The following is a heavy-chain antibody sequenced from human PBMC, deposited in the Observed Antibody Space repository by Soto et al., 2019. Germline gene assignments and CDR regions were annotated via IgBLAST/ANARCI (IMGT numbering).Heavy chain of an antibody. D-gene: IGHD3-22*01. Sequence: PGGSLRLSCAVSGITVSGKKYITWVRQAPGKGLEWVSALYSTFGTYYADSVKGRFTISRDNSKNMVYLEMNSLRPEDTAVYYCARDKVYYYDSSGEFNYWGQGTLVTVSS. J-gene: IGHJ4*02. CDR1: GITVSGKKY. CDR2: LYSTFGT. CDR3: ARDKVYYYDSSGEFNY. V-gene: IGHV3-53*01.